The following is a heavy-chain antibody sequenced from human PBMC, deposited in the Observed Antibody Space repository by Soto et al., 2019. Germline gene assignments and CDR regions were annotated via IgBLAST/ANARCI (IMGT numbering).Heavy chain of an antibody. J-gene: IGHJ4*02. D-gene: IGHD6-13*01. CDR3: ARRSSSSYFDY. V-gene: IGHV3-23*01. Sequence: GGSLRLSCAASGFTFSNYAVNWVRQAPGKGLEWVSVISGSGDSTYYADSVKGRFTISRDSSKDTLYLQMNSLRAEDTAVYYCARRSSSSYFDYWGQGTLVTVSS. CDR2: ISGSGDST. CDR1: GFTFSNYA.